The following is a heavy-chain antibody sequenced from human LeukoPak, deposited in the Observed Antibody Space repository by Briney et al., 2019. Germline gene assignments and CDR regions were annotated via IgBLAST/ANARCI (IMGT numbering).Heavy chain of an antibody. CDR3: ARDHAMTTVVTHDLLGFFDY. V-gene: IGHV4-30-4*01. CDR2: IYYSGST. CDR1: GGSISSGDYY. D-gene: IGHD4-23*01. Sequence: SETLSLTCTVSGGSISSGDYYWSWIRQPPGKGLEWIGYIYYSGSTYYNPSLKSRVTISVDTSKNQFSLKLSSVTAADTAVYYCARDHAMTTVVTHDLLGFFDYWGQGTLVTVSS. J-gene: IGHJ4*02.